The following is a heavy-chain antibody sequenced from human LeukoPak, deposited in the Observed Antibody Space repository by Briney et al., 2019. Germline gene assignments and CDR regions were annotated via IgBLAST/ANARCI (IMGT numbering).Heavy chain of an antibody. J-gene: IGHJ4*02. CDR3: ARQTTILDY. Sequence: SETLSLTCTVSGGSISSSSYYWGWIRQPPGKGLEWIGSIYYSWSTYYNPSLKSPVTISVDTSQNQFSLKLSSVTAADTAVYYCARQTTILDYWGQGTLVTVSS. V-gene: IGHV4-39*01. CDR1: GGSISSSSYY. CDR2: IYYSWST. D-gene: IGHD1/OR15-1a*01.